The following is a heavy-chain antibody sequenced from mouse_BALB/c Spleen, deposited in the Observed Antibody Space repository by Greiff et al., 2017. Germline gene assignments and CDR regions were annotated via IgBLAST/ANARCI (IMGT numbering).Heavy chain of an antibody. Sequence: EVQLQQSGPELVKPGASVKISCKASGYSFTGYYMHWVKQSHVKSLEWIGRINPYNGATSYNQNFKDKASLTVDKSSSTAYMELHSLTSEDSAVYYCARHHYYGAMDYWGQGTSVTVSS. CDR3: ARHHYYGAMDY. V-gene: IGHV1-31*01. D-gene: IGHD1-2*01. CDR2: INPYNGAT. J-gene: IGHJ4*01. CDR1: GYSFTGYY.